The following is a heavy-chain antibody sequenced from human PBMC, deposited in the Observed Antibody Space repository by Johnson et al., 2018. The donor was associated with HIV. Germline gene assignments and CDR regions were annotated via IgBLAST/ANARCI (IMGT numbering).Heavy chain of an antibody. V-gene: IGHV3-11*04. CDR2: ISSGGSVR. Sequence: QVQLVESGGGLVKPGGSLRLSCAAPGLTFSDYYMTWIRQAPGKGLEWVSYISSGGSVRYYADSVRGRFTISRDNAENSLYLQMNSLRAEDTAVYYCARHTGYDAFDIWGQGTMVTVSS. CDR3: ARHTGYDAFDI. CDR1: GLTFSDYY. J-gene: IGHJ3*02. D-gene: IGHD2-21*01.